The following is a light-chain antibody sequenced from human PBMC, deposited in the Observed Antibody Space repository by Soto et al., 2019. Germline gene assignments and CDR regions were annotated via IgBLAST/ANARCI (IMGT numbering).Light chain of an antibody. Sequence: QSALTQPASVSGSPGQSITISCTGTSRDIAAYNFVSWYQQHPGKAPKLMLYDVNIRPSGVSNRFSGSKSGNTASLTISGLQAEDEADYYCTSWTTSTTMIFGGGTKVTVL. CDR3: TSWTTSTTMI. V-gene: IGLV2-14*03. CDR1: SRDIAAYNF. CDR2: DVN. J-gene: IGLJ2*01.